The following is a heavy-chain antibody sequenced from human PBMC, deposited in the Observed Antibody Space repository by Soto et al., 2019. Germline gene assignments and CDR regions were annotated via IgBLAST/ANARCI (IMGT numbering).Heavy chain of an antibody. CDR2: INHSGST. Sequence: QVQLQQWGAGLLKPSETLSLTCAVYGGSFSGYYWTWIRQPPGTGLEWIGEINHSGSTNYNPSLKSRVTISVDTSKNQFYLKLTSVTVADTAVYYCARDKITGLFDYWGQGTLVTVSS. V-gene: IGHV4-34*01. D-gene: IGHD3-10*01. CDR3: ARDKITGLFDY. J-gene: IGHJ4*02. CDR1: GGSFSGYY.